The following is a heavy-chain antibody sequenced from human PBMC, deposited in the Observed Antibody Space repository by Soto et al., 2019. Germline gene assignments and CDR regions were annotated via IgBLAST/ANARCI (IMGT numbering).Heavy chain of an antibody. CDR1: GVRFRDYT. CDR3: ARRVNGYFDY. Sequence: EVQLLESGGGLVQPGGSLTLSCAASGVRFRDYTMSWVRQAPGQVLESISVILSNYNTYYTDSVRGRFTISRDSSKNMLYLEMNSLRAEDTAVYYCARRVNGYFDYWGQGALVTVSS. D-gene: IGHD2-8*01. V-gene: IGHV3-23*05. J-gene: IGHJ4*02. CDR2: ILSNYNT.